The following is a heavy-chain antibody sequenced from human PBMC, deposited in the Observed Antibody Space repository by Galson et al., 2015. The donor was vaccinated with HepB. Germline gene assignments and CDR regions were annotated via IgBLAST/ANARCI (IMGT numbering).Heavy chain of an antibody. CDR3: TIRRSGWYPFES. V-gene: IGHV5-51*03. CDR1: GYTFTSYW. Sequence: QSGAEVKKPGESLKISCKGSGYTFTSYWIGWVRQMPGKGLEWMGIIYPGESDTRYSPSFQGQVTISVDKSISTAYLQWSSLKASDTAMYYCTIRRSGWYPFESWGQGTVATVSS. D-gene: IGHD6-19*01. J-gene: IGHJ4*02. CDR2: IYPGESDT.